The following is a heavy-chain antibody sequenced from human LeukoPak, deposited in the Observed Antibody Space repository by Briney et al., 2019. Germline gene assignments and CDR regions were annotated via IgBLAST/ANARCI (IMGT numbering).Heavy chain of an antibody. CDR2: IKQDGTEK. CDR1: GFTFSTTW. CDR3: ASLKGIAAASRDY. J-gene: IGHJ4*02. V-gene: IGHV3-7*01. D-gene: IGHD6-13*01. Sequence: SGGSLRLSCAASGFTFSTTWMNWVHQAPWKGLEWVANIKQDGTEKXXVDSVXGRFTISRDNAKNSLYLQMNSLRAEDTAVYYXASLKGIAAASRDYWGQGTLVTVSS.